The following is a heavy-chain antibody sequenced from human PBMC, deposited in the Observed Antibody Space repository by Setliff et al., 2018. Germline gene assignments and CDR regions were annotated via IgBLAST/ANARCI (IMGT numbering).Heavy chain of an antibody. V-gene: IGHV4-59*08. J-gene: IGHJ6*03. CDR3: ARMSGFLYMDV. D-gene: IGHD3-3*01. Sequence: PSETLSLTCTVSGDSVRSHYWSWIRQSPEKGLEWIGFFFYSGDTKSNPSLKSRVTISLDTSKNQFSLNLTSVTAADTAVYYCARMSGFLYMDVWGKGTTVTVSS. CDR2: FFYSGDT. CDR1: GDSVRSHY.